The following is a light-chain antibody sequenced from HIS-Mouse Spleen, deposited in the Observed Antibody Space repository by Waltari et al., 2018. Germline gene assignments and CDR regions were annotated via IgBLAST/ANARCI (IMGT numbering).Light chain of an antibody. J-gene: IGLJ3*02. CDR3: LSADSSGTWV. CDR2: KDS. Sequence: SYELTQPPSVSVSLRQMARITCSGAALPKKYAYWYQQKPGQFPVLVIYKDSERPSGIPERFSGSSSGTIVTLTISGVQAEDEADYYCLSADSSGTWVFGGGTKLTVL. CDR1: ALPKKY. V-gene: IGLV3-16*01.